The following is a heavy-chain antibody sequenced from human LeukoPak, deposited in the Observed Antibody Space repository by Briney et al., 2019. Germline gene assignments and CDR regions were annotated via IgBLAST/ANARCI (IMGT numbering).Heavy chain of an antibody. J-gene: IGHJ4*02. CDR2: IKSKTDGGTT. CDR1: GFIFSNAW. Sequence: GGSVRLTFPASGFIFSNAWMSCVRQAPAKGRDLFGRIKSKTDGGTTDYAAPVKGRFTISRDDSKNTLYLQMNSLKTEDTAVYYCTTDNTRTYYFDYWGQGTLVTVSS. CDR3: TTDNTRTYYFDY. D-gene: IGHD1-1*01. V-gene: IGHV3-15*01.